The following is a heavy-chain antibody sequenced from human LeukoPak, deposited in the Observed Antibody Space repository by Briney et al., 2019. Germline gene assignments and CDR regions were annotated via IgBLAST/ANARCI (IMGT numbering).Heavy chain of an antibody. CDR1: GFTFDDYA. Sequence: GRSLRLSCAASGFTFDDYAMHWVRQAPGKGLEWVSGISWNSGSIGYADSAKGRFTISRDNAKNSLYLQMNSLRAEDTALYYCAKGKGYSSSWYYFDYWGQGTLVTVSS. CDR3: AKGKGYSSSWYYFDY. J-gene: IGHJ4*02. CDR2: ISWNSGSI. V-gene: IGHV3-9*01. D-gene: IGHD6-13*01.